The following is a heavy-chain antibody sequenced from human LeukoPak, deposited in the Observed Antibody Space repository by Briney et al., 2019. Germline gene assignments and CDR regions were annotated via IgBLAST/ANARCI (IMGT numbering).Heavy chain of an antibody. Sequence: SVKVSCKASGGTFSSYAISWVRQAPGQGLEWMGRIIPIFGTANYAQKFQGRVTITTDESTSTAYMELSSLRSEDTAVYYCAGGILAARGYFDYWGQGTLVTVSS. CDR2: IIPIFGTA. CDR3: AGGILAARGYFDY. J-gene: IGHJ4*02. D-gene: IGHD6-6*01. V-gene: IGHV1-69*05. CDR1: GGTFSSYA.